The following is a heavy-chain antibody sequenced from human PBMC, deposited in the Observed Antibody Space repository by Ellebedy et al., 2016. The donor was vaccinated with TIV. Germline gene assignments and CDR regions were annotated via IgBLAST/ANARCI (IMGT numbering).Heavy chain of an antibody. CDR1: GYTLTELS. V-gene: IGHV1-24*01. J-gene: IGHJ1*01. CDR3: ATVTRAVLRYFDWLPPERQGAEYFQH. D-gene: IGHD3-9*01. Sequence: ASVKVSXXVSGYTLTELSMHWVRQAPGKGLEWMGGFDPEDGETIYAQKFQGRVTMTEDTSTDTAYMELSSLRSKDTAVYYCATVTRAVLRYFDWLPPERQGAEYFQHWGQGTLVTVSS. CDR2: FDPEDGET.